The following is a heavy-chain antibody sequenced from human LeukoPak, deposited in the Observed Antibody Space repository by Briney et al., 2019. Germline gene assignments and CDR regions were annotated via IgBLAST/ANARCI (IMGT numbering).Heavy chain of an antibody. Sequence: GGSLTLSCAASGFTFSSYGMSWVRQAPGKGLEWVSSISNGGNYVSYADSLKGRFTMSRDNAKNSLFLQMNSLRAEDTAVYYCVRGVVSIAARPPYFDYWGQGTLVTVSS. CDR1: GFTFSSYG. J-gene: IGHJ4*02. CDR3: VRGVVSIAARPPYFDY. V-gene: IGHV3-21*01. D-gene: IGHD6-6*01. CDR2: ISNGGNYV.